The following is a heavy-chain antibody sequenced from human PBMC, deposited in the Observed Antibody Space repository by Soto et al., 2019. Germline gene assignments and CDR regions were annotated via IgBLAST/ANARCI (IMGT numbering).Heavy chain of an antibody. CDR2: IYWDDDK. CDR3: THGRVDTVLATEY. V-gene: IGHV2-5*02. D-gene: IGHD5-18*01. Sequence: QITLKESGPTLLKPTQTLTLTCTFSGFSLSTNGVGVGWIRQSPGKAPEWLTLIYWDDDKRYSPSLKSRLTTTKDTYKNQVVLTMTHMGPVDTATYYCTHGRVDTVLATEYWGQGILVTVSS. CDR1: GFSLSTNGVG. J-gene: IGHJ4*02.